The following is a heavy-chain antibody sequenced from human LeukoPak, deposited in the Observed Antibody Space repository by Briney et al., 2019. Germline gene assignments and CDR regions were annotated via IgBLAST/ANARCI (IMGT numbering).Heavy chain of an antibody. CDR3: VSQMREEDGMDV. CDR2: ISAYNGNT. V-gene: IGHV1-18*01. Sequence: TSVKVSCKASGYTFTSYGISWVRQAPGQGLEWMGWISAYNGNTNYAQKLQGRVTMTTDTSTSTAYMELRSLRSDDTAVYYCVSQMREEDGMDVWGQGTTVTVSS. CDR1: GYTFTSYG. J-gene: IGHJ6*02.